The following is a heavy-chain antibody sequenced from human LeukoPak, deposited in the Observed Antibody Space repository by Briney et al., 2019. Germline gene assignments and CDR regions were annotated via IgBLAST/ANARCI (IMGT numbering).Heavy chain of an antibody. Sequence: GSLRLSCAASGFIFSNTWMNWVRQAPGRGLEWVGRIRSKTDGGTIGYSAPVKGRFTISRDDSESTLYLQMNSLKTEDTAVYYCTTVGSGYSSNYWGQGTLVTVSS. J-gene: IGHJ4*02. CDR3: TTVGSGYSSNY. D-gene: IGHD4-11*01. CDR2: IRSKTDGGTI. V-gene: IGHV3-15*01. CDR1: GFIFSNTW.